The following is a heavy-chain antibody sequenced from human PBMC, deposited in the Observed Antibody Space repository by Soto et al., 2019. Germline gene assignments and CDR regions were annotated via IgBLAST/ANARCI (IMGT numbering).Heavy chain of an antibody. Sequence: EVQLVESGGGLVQPGGSLRLSCAESGFTFSSYWMSWVRQAPVKGLEWVGNIKQDGSEKNYVDSVKGRFTISRDNAKNSLYLQMYSLRADDSAVYYCARIASTGRGWDVCGQWTTVVVSS. J-gene: IGHJ6*02. CDR3: ARIASTGRGWDV. CDR1: GFTFSSYW. D-gene: IGHD6-13*01. CDR2: IKQDGSEK. V-gene: IGHV3-7*01.